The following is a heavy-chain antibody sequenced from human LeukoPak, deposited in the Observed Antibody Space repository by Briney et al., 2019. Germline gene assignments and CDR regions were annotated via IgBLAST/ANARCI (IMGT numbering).Heavy chain of an antibody. D-gene: IGHD4-11*01. J-gene: IGHJ6*03. CDR2: INHSGST. Sequence: SETLSLTCTVSGGSISSSSYYWGWIRQPPGKGLEWIGEINHSGSTNYNPSLKSRVTISVDTSKNQFSLKLSSVTAADTAVYYCAREYLTVTTLGYYYYYYMDVWGKGTTVTVSS. CDR3: AREYLTVTTLGYYYYYYMDV. V-gene: IGHV4-39*07. CDR1: GGSISSSSYY.